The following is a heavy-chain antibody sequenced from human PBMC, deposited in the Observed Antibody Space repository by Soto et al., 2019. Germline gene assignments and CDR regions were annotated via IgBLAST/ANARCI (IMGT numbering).Heavy chain of an antibody. J-gene: IGHJ6*02. D-gene: IGHD3-3*01. V-gene: IGHV4-59*01. CDR1: GGSISSYY. CDR3: ARAATITIFGVVIIGGMDV. Sequence: QVQLQESGPGLVKPSETLSLTCTVSGGSISSYYWSWIRQPPGKGLEWIGYIYYSGSTNYNPSLKSRVTISVDTSKNQFSLKLSSVNAADTAVYYCARAATITIFGVVIIGGMDVWGQGTTVTVSS. CDR2: IYYSGST.